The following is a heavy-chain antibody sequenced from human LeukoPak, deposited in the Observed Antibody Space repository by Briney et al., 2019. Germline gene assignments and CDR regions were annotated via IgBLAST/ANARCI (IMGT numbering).Heavy chain of an antibody. Sequence: TGGSLRLSCAASGFTFSSYVMSWVRQAPGKGLEWVSGISESGGSTDYADSVKGRFTISRDNSKNTLWLQMNSLRVEDTAVYYCAKRLYSVTAYFDYWGQGTLVTVSS. CDR2: ISESGGST. CDR1: GFTFSSYV. D-gene: IGHD2-21*02. V-gene: IGHV3-23*01. J-gene: IGHJ4*02. CDR3: AKRLYSVTAYFDY.